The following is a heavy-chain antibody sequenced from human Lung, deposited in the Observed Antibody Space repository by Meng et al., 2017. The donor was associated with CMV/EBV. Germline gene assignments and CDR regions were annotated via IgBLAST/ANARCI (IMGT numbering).Heavy chain of an antibody. CDR2: ISHSGRT. D-gene: IGHD4-17*01. Sequence: SETLSLTCDVSGGSIWGSKWWSWVRQSPGKGLEWLGEISHSGRTNYNPSLKRRVTISVDRSNNQFSLNLTSVTAADTALYYCARGVHGDTHYYGMDVWGQXTTVTV. CDR1: GGSIWGSKW. CDR3: ARGVHGDTHYYGMDV. V-gene: IGHV4-4*02. J-gene: IGHJ6*02.